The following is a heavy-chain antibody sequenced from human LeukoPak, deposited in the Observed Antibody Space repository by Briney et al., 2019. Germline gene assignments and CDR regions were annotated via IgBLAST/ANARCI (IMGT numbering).Heavy chain of an antibody. CDR1: GFSLSTSGVG. J-gene: IGHJ4*02. CDR3: AHTLTGRGNPDFDS. D-gene: IGHD4-23*01. V-gene: IGHV2-5*02. Sequence: ESGPTLVKPTQTLTLTCTFSGFSLSTSGVGVGWIRQPPGKALECLALIYWDEDKRYSPSLKSRLTITKDTSKHQVVLTMTNMDPVDTATYYCAHTLTGRGNPDFDSWGQGTLVTVSS. CDR2: IYWDEDK.